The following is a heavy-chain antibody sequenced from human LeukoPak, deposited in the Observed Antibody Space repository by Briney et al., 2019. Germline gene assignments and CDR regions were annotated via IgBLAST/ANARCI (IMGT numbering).Heavy chain of an antibody. D-gene: IGHD3-3*01. V-gene: IGHV4-39*07. CDR2: IYYSGST. Sequence: PSETLSLTCTVSGGSISSSSYYWGWIRQPPGKGLEWIGSIYYSGSTYYNPSLKSRVTISVDTSKNQFSLKLSSVTAADTAVYYCARAHYDFWSGYYSRADAFDIWAQGTMVTVSS. CDR1: GGSISSSSYY. J-gene: IGHJ3*02. CDR3: ARAHYDFWSGYYSRADAFDI.